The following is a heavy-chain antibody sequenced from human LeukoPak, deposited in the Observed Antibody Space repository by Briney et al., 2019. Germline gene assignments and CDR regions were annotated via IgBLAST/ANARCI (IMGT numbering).Heavy chain of an antibody. V-gene: IGHV4-59*01. CDR3: ARAYYGGNPDY. CDR2: IYYSGST. Sequence: SETLSLTCTVSGGSISSYYWSWIRQPPGKGLEWIGYIYYSGSTNFNPSLKSRVTISVDTSKNQFSLKLSSVTAADTAVYYCARAYYGGNPDYWGQGTLVTVSS. D-gene: IGHD4-23*01. CDR1: GGSISSYY. J-gene: IGHJ4*02.